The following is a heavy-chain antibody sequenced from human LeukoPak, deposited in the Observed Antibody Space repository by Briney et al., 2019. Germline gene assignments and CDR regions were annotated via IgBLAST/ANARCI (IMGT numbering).Heavy chain of an antibody. V-gene: IGHV1-18*01. J-gene: IGHJ5*02. CDR1: GYAFRTFD. D-gene: IGHD3-22*01. CDR3: ARDRNTYDSGEYLRVYYDP. Sequence: ASVKVSCKASGYAFRTFDVTWVRQAPGQGLEWMGWISPNNGYTNYGRKFQGRVTMTTDTTTSTAFMELRSLTSDDTAVYYCARDRNTYDSGEYLRVYYDPWGQGTLVTVSS. CDR2: ISPNNGYT.